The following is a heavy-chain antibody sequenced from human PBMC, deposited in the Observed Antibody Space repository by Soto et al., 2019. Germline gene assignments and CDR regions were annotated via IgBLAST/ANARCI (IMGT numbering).Heavy chain of an antibody. J-gene: IGHJ4*02. CDR3: AKVNIPTYYYGSGSYYNGGAFDY. Sequence: QVQLVESGGGVVQPGRSLRLSCAASGFTFSSYGMHWVRQAPGKGLEWVAVISYDGSNKYYADSVKGRFTISRDNSKNTLYLQMNSLRAEDTAVYYCAKVNIPTYYYGSGSYYNGGAFDYWGQGTLVTVSS. CDR2: ISYDGSNK. D-gene: IGHD3-10*01. CDR1: GFTFSSYG. V-gene: IGHV3-30*18.